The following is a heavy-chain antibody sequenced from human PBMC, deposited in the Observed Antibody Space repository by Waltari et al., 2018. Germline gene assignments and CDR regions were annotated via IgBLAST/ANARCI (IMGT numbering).Heavy chain of an antibody. CDR1: GASINTRSYY. V-gene: IGHV4-39*07. CDR3: SRHGSSTWTVFKQYYCDY. D-gene: IGHD6-13*01. J-gene: IGHJ4*02. Sequence: HLLLQESGPGLVKPSETLSLTCSVSGASINTRSYYWCWVRQPPGKTLEWLGTISDSGTTYYNPSLKRRVTISGDTSKNQFSLKMTSVTAADTAVYYCSRHGSSTWTVFKQYYCDYWGQGTLVTVSS. CDR2: ISDSGTT.